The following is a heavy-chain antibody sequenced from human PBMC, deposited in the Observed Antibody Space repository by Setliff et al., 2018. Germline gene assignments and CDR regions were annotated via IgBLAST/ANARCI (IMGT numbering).Heavy chain of an antibody. D-gene: IGHD7-27*01. J-gene: IGHJ5*02. CDR1: GGSISSSSYY. Sequence: SETLSLTCTVPGGSISSSSYYWGWLRQPPGKGLEWIGSVYYSGTTYSNPSLKSRVTMSVDTSKNQISRKLTPVTAADTDGYYCGRGFRRQEGWGNWFDPWGQGILVTVSS. CDR2: VYYSGTT. CDR3: GRGFRRQEGWGNWFDP. V-gene: IGHV4-39*01.